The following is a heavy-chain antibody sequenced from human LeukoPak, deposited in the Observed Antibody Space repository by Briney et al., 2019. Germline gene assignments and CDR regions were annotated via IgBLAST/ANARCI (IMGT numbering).Heavy chain of an antibody. D-gene: IGHD6-6*01. CDR3: ARSSIAAPRHKEYFQH. J-gene: IGHJ1*01. V-gene: IGHV3-21*01. CDR2: ISSSSRYK. Sequence: GGSLRLSCPPSEFTFTSLGMNWVRKVPGKGLGWASSISSSSRYKYYADSVKGRFTISRDNAKNSLYLQMNSLRAEDTAVYYCARSSIAAPRHKEYFQHWGQGTLVTVSS. CDR1: EFTFTSLG.